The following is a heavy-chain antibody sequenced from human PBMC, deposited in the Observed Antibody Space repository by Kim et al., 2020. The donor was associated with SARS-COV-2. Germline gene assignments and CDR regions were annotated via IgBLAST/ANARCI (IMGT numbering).Heavy chain of an antibody. CDR3: ARRDATIFGVATPDDYGMDV. D-gene: IGHD3-3*01. CDR1: GGSISSSSYY. CDR2: IYYSGST. V-gene: IGHV4-39*01. Sequence: SETLSLTCTVSGGSISSSSYYWGWIRQPPGKGLEWIGSIYYSGSTYYNPSLKSRVTISVDTSKNQFSLKLSSVTAADTAVYYCARRDATIFGVATPDDYGMDVWGQGTTVTVSS. J-gene: IGHJ6*02.